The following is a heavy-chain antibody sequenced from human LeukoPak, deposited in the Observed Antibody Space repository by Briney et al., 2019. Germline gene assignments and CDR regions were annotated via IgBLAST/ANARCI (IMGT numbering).Heavy chain of an antibody. CDR1: GFTFSSYW. Sequence: TGGSLRLSCAASGFTFSSYWMHWVRQAPGKGLVWVSRIKSDGSSTNYADSVKGRFNISRDNAKNTLYLQMNSLRAEDTAVYYCARESGYYGSGFDPWGQGTLVTVSS. J-gene: IGHJ5*02. CDR2: IKSDGSST. D-gene: IGHD3-10*01. CDR3: ARESGYYGSGFDP. V-gene: IGHV3-74*01.